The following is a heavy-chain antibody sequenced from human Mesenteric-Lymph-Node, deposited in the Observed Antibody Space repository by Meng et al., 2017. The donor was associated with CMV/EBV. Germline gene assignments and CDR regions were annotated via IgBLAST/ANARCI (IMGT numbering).Heavy chain of an antibody. D-gene: IGHD6-19*01. CDR2: VNSDGSST. J-gene: IGHJ4*02. CDR1: GFTFSSYW. Sequence: GESLKISCAASGFTFSSYWMHWVRQAPGKGLVWVSRVNSDGSSTSYADSVKGRFTISRDNAKNTLYLQMNSLRAEDTALYYCAKDIEQWLGGVDYWGQGTLVTVSS. CDR3: AKDIEQWLGGVDY. V-gene: IGHV3-74*01.